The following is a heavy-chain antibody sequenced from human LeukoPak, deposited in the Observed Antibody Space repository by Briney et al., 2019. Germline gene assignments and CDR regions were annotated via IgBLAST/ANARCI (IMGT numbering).Heavy chain of an antibody. CDR3: ARYRGGTTYETIPHYFDY. CDR1: GGSISSSNSY. J-gene: IGHJ4*02. CDR2: IYYSGGT. D-gene: IGHD1-1*01. Sequence: SETLSLTCTVSGGSISSSNSYWGWIRQPPGKGLEWIGNIYYSGGTYYNPSLKSRLTISLDTSKNHYSLKLTSVTAADTAVYYCARYRGGTTYETIPHYFDYWGQGTLVTVSS. V-gene: IGHV4-39*07.